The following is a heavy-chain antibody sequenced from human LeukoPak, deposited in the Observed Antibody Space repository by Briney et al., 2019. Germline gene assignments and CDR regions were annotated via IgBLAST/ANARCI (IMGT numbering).Heavy chain of an antibody. Sequence: GESLKISCKGSGYSLNSYWIAWVRQMPGKGLEWMGIIYPGDSDTRYSPSFQGQVTISADKSISTAYLQWSSLKASDTAMYYCARLATAGKVNYYYYYMDVWGKGTTVTVSS. CDR2: IYPGDSDT. CDR3: ARLATAGKVNYYYYYMDV. J-gene: IGHJ6*03. CDR1: GYSLNSYW. V-gene: IGHV5-51*01. D-gene: IGHD6-13*01.